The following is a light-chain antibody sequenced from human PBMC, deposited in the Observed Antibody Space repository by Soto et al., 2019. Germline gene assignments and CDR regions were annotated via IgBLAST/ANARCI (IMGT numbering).Light chain of an antibody. Sequence: QAVVTQEPSLTVSPGGTVTLTCGSSTGAVTSGHYPYWFQQKPGQAPRTLIYDTSNKHSWTPARFSGSLLGGKAALTLSGAQPEDDVEYYCFISYCGARLYVFLTGSKVT. J-gene: IGLJ1*01. CDR3: FISYCGARLYV. CDR1: TGAVTSGHY. V-gene: IGLV7-46*01. CDR2: DTS.